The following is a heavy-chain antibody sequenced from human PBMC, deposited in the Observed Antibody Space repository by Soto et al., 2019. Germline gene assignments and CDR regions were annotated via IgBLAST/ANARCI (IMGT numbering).Heavy chain of an antibody. CDR3: ARWRIAVAGMFDY. V-gene: IGHV4-4*02. Sequence: SETLSLTCAVSGGSISSSNWWSWVRQPPGKGLEWIGEIYHSGSTNYNPSLKSRVTISVDKSKNQFSLKLSSVTAADTAVYYCARWRIAVAGMFDYRGQGTLVTVSS. J-gene: IGHJ4*02. CDR1: GGSISSSNW. D-gene: IGHD6-19*01. CDR2: IYHSGST.